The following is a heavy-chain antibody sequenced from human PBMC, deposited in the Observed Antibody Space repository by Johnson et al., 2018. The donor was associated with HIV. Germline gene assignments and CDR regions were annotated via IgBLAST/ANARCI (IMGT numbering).Heavy chain of an antibody. CDR3: ARDPAYSSTWEGAFDV. CDR1: GFTFSSFA. D-gene: IGHD6-19*01. Sequence: HVQLVESGGGVVQPGRSLRLSCAASGFTFSSFAINWVRQAPGRGLEWVAVISYDGSNKYYTDSVKGRFTISRDNSKNTLSLQMDSLRPEDTAVYYCARDPAYSSTWEGAFDVWGQGTMVTVSS. V-gene: IGHV3-30-3*01. CDR2: ISYDGSNK. J-gene: IGHJ3*01.